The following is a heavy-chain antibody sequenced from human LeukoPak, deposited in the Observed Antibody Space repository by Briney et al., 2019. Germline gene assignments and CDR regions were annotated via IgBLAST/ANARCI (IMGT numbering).Heavy chain of an antibody. D-gene: IGHD1-7*01. CDR2: IRYDGSNK. CDR1: GFTFSSYG. J-gene: IGHJ4*02. Sequence: GGSLRLSCAASGFTFSSYGMHWVRQAPGKGLEWVAFIRYDGSNKYYADSVKGRFTISRDNSKNTLYLQMNSLRAEDTAVYYCAKDQSPGDWNYAFDYWGQGTLVTVSS. CDR3: AKDQSPGDWNYAFDY. V-gene: IGHV3-30*02.